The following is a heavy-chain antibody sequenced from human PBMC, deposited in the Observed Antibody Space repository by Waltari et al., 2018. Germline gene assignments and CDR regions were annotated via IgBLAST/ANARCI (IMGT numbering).Heavy chain of an antibody. V-gene: IGHV4-59*11. D-gene: IGHD1-26*01. CDR1: GGSISSHY. CDR2: IYYSGST. Sequence: QVQLQESGPGLVKPSETLSLTCTVSGGSISSHYWSWIRQPPGKGLEWIGYIYYSGSTNYNPSLKSRVTISVDTSKNQFSLKLSSVTAADTAVYYCARLRRGGGSYHPDYWGQGTLVTVSS. CDR3: ARLRRGGGSYHPDY. J-gene: IGHJ4*02.